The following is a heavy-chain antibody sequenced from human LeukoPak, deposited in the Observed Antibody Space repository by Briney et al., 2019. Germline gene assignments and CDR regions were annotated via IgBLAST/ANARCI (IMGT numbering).Heavy chain of an antibody. D-gene: IGHD6-13*01. CDR1: GGSISSYY. V-gene: IGHV4-59*01. CDR3: ARTKPGYSSSWNPFDY. J-gene: IGHJ4*02. Sequence: SETLSLTCTVSGGSISSYYWSWIRQPPGKGLEWIGYIYYSGSTNYNPSLKSRVTISVDTSKNQFSLKLSSVTAADTAVYYCARTKPGYSSSWNPFDYWGQGTLVTASS. CDR2: IYYSGST.